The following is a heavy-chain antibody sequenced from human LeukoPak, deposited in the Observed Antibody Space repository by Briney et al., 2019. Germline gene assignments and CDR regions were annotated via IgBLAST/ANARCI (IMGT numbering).Heavy chain of an antibody. CDR2: IWYDGSNK. J-gene: IGHJ6*03. Sequence: RXLRLSCAASGFTFSSYGVHWVRQAPGKGLEWVAVIWYDGSNKYYADSVKGRFTISRDNSKNTLYMQMNSLRAEDTAVYYCAKDIVLMVYAIFYYYYMDVWGKGTTVTVSS. V-gene: IGHV3-33*06. CDR1: GFTFSSYG. D-gene: IGHD2-8*01. CDR3: AKDIVLMVYAIFYYYYMDV.